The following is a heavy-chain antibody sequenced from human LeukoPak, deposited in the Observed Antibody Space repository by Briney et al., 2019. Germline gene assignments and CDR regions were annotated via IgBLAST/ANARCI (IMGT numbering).Heavy chain of an antibody. V-gene: IGHV4-39*01. J-gene: IGHJ4*02. CDR1: GGSISSSSYY. Sequence: SETLSLTCTVSGGSISSSSYYWGWIRRPPGKGLEWIGSIYYSGSTYYNPSLKSRVTISVDTSKNQFSLKLSSVTAADTAVYYCARFGGSYEVFDYWGQGTLVTVSS. D-gene: IGHD1-26*01. CDR2: IYYSGST. CDR3: ARFGGSYEVFDY.